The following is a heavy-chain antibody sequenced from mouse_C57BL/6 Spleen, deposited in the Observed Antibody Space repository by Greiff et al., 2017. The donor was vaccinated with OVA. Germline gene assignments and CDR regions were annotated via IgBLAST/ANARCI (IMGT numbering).Heavy chain of an antibody. V-gene: IGHV1-80*01. CDR1: GYAFSSYW. Sequence: VQLQQSGAELVKPGASVKISCKASGYAFSSYWMNWVKQRPGKGLEWIGQIYPGDGDTNYNGKFKGKATLTADKSSSTAYMQLSSLTSEDSAVYFCARRDYGSNRYFDVWGTGTTVTVSS. CDR2: IYPGDGDT. J-gene: IGHJ1*03. CDR3: ARRDYGSNRYFDV. D-gene: IGHD1-1*01.